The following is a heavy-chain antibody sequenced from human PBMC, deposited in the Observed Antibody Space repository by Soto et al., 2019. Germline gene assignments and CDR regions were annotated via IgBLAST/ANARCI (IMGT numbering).Heavy chain of an antibody. D-gene: IGHD7-27*01. CDR1: GGSISSYY. V-gene: IGHV4-59*08. CDR3: ARGPSGDKIDY. CDR2: IYYSGST. Sequence: SETLSLTCTVSGGSISSYYWSWIRQPPGKGLEWIGYIYYSGSTNYNPSLKSRVTISVDTSKNQFSLKLSSVSAADTAVYYCARGPSGDKIDYWGQGIQVTVSS. J-gene: IGHJ4*02.